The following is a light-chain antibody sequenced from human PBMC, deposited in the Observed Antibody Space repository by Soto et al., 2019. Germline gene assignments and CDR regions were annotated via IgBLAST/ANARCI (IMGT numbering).Light chain of an antibody. CDR2: GAS. J-gene: IGKJ3*01. CDR1: QSVSSSY. Sequence: PGERATVSCRASQSVSSSYLAWYQQKPGQAPRLLIYGASSRATGIPDRFSGSGSGTDFTLTISRLEPEDFAVYYCQQYGSSPFTFGPGTKVDIK. V-gene: IGKV3-20*01. CDR3: QQYGSSPFT.